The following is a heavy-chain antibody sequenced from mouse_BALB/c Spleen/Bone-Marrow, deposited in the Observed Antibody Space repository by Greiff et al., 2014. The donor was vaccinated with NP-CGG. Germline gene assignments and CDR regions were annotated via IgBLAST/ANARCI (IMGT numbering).Heavy chain of an antibody. D-gene: IGHD2-14*01. CDR2: IDPANGNT. CDR3: ARYDYRYSWFAY. CDR1: GFNIKDTY. J-gene: IGHJ3*01. Sequence: EVQLQQSGAELVKPGASVKLSCTASGFNIKDTYMHWVKQRPEQGLEWIGRIDPANGNTKYDPMFQGKATITTDTSSNTAYLQLRSLTSEDTAVYYCARYDYRYSWFAYWGQGTLVTVSA. V-gene: IGHV14-3*02.